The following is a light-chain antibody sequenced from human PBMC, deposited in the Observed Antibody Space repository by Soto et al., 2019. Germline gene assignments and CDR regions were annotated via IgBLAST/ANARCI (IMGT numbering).Light chain of an antibody. J-gene: IGKJ1*01. V-gene: IGKV1-5*03. Sequence: DIQMTQSPSSLPASVGDRVTITCRASQSISTWLAWYQQEPGKAPKLLIHKASSLQSGVPSRFSGSGSGTDFTLTISSLQSEDFAVYYCQQYNNWPRTFGQGTKVDIK. CDR1: QSISTW. CDR3: QQYNNWPRT. CDR2: KAS.